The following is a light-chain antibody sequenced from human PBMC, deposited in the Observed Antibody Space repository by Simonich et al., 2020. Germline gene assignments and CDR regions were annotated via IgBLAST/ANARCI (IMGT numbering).Light chain of an antibody. CDR3: QQYGSSPFT. Sequence: EIVLTQSPATLSLSPGERATLSCRASQSVSSYLAWYQQKPGQAPRLLIYDASNRATGIPDRFSGSVSGTDFTLTISRLEPEDFAVYYCQQYGSSPFTFGGGTKVEIK. CDR1: QSVSSY. V-gene: IGKV3-20*01. CDR2: DAS. J-gene: IGKJ4*01.